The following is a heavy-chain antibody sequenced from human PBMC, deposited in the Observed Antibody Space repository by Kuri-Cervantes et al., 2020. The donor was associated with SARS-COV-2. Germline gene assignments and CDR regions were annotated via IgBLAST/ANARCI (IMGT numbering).Heavy chain of an antibody. CDR2: INQDGSEK. D-gene: IGHD6-13*01. V-gene: IGHV3-7*03. J-gene: IGHJ4*02. CDR3: ARMTTKQQLVPQGFDY. Sequence: ETLSLTCAASGFTFSSYWMSWVRQAPGKGLEWVASINQDGSEKYYVGSVKGRFTISRDTAKNSLYLQMNSLRAEDTAVYYCARMTTKQQLVPQGFDYWGQGTLVTVSS. CDR1: GFTFSSYW.